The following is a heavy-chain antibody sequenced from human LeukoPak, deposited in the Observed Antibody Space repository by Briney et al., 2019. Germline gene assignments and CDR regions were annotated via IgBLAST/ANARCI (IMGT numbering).Heavy chain of an antibody. D-gene: IGHD6-19*01. CDR1: GFTFRTYA. J-gene: IGHJ4*02. CDR3: ARPSSGWYLFEY. Sequence: GGSLRLSCATSGFTFRTYAMSWVRQAPGQGLEWVSTMSGSGASTNYADSVRGRFTISRDNSKNTLYLQMNSLRAEDTAIYYCARPSSGWYLFEYWGQGTLVTVSS. V-gene: IGHV3-23*01. CDR2: MSGSGAST.